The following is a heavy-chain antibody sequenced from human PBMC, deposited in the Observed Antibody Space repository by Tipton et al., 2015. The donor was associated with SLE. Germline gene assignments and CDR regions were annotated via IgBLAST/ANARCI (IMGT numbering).Heavy chain of an antibody. CDR2: IQITATT. Sequence: LRLSCTVSGGSFSRYFWSWIRQPPGKGLEWIGHIQITATTNYNPSLKSRVTISVDTAKNQYSLKVNSVTAADTAVYYCARHYGGGSLAYWGQGTLVTVSS. V-gene: IGHV4-59*01. J-gene: IGHJ4*02. CDR1: GGSFSRYF. CDR3: ARHYGGGSLAY. D-gene: IGHD3-16*01.